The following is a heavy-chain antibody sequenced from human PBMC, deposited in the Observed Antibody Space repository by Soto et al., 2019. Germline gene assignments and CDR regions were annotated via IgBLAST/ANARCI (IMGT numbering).Heavy chain of an antibody. CDR3: ARKPDVATAKVVGGYVFDV. Sequence: QVQLQESGPGLVKPSGTLSLTCAASSGSIFTTNWWSWVRQSPGRGLQWIGDIYHSGSPKYNPSLKSRVSISIDKSKDRIFLNLTSVTAADTAVSYWARKPDVATAKVVGGYVFDVWGQGTMVTVSS. V-gene: IGHV4-4*02. CDR1: SGSIFTTNW. D-gene: IGHD1-26*01. CDR2: IYHSGSP. J-gene: IGHJ3*01.